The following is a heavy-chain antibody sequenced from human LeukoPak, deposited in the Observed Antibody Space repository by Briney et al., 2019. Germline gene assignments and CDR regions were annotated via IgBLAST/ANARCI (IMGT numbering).Heavy chain of an antibody. J-gene: IGHJ4*02. CDR3: ARDQDVAAAGTWGSIDY. CDR1: GFIFSNYG. CDR2: ISYDTTNK. D-gene: IGHD6-13*01. Sequence: GGSLRLSCAASGFIFSNYGIHWVRQAPGKGLEWVAVISYDTTNKYYTDSVKGRFTISRDNSKNTLYLQMNSLRAEDTAVYYCARDQDVAAAGTWGSIDYWGQGTLVTVSS. V-gene: IGHV3-30*03.